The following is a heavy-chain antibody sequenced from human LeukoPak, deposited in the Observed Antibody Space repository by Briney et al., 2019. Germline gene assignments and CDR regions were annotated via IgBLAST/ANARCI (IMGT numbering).Heavy chain of an antibody. Sequence: PGGSLRLSCAASGFTFSSYSMNWVRQAPGKGLEWVSSISSSSSYIYYADSVKGRFTISRDNAKNSLYLQMNSLRAEDTAVYYCARDGIAAAGTPLDYWGQGTLVTVSP. V-gene: IGHV3-21*01. CDR2: ISSSSSYI. D-gene: IGHD6-13*01. J-gene: IGHJ4*02. CDR1: GFTFSSYS. CDR3: ARDGIAAAGTPLDY.